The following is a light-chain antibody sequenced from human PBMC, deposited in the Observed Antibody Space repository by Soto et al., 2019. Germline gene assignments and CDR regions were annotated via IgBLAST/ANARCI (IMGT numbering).Light chain of an antibody. J-gene: IGKJ3*01. Sequence: EIVLTQSPGTLSLSPGERATLSCRASQSVSSRDLAWYQQLPGQAPRLLIYGASSRATGIPDRFSGSGSGTDFTLTISRLEPEDFAVYYCQYYGSSLRTFGPGTKVDIK. V-gene: IGKV3-20*01. CDR1: QSVSSRD. CDR3: QYYGSSLRT. CDR2: GAS.